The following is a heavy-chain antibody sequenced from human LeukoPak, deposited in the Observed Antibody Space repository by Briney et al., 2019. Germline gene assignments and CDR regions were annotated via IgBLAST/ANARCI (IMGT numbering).Heavy chain of an antibody. CDR2: IYYSGNT. V-gene: IGHV4-59*05. D-gene: IGHD5-18*01. J-gene: IGHJ4*02. CDR1: GGSMSNYH. CDR3: ARHRSGAYSYGVLDY. Sequence: PPETLSLTCTVSGGSMSNYHWSWVRQPPGKGLEWIGSIYYSGNTYYNPSLKSRVTISVDTPKNQFSLKLSSVTAADTAVYYCARHRSGAYSYGVLDYWGQGTLVTVSS.